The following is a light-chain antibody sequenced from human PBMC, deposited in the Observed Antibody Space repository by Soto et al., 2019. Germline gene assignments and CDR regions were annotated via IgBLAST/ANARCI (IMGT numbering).Light chain of an antibody. J-gene: IGLJ2*01. CDR3: SSYAGSNVV. CDR1: SSDVGTYNY. CDR2: EVT. V-gene: IGLV2-11*01. Sequence: QSALTQPRSVSGSPGQSVTISCTGTSSDVGTYNYVSWYQKHPGKAPKLLIYEVTKRPSGVPDRFSGSKSGNTASLTVSGLQTEDEADYYCSSYAGSNVVFGGGTKLTVL.